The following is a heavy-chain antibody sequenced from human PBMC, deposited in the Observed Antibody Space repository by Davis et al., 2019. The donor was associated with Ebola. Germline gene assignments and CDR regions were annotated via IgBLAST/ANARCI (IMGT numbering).Heavy chain of an antibody. CDR2: ISGSGGST. D-gene: IGHD2-15*01. V-gene: IGHV3-23*01. CDR1: GFTFSSYA. CDR3: ARDAYSYCSGGSCYSLDAFDI. Sequence: GGSLRLSCAASGFTFSSYAMSWVRQAPGKGLEWVSAISGSGGSTYYADSVKGRFTISRDNAKNSLYLQMNSLRDEDTAVYYCARDAYSYCSGGSCYSLDAFDIWGQGTMVTVSS. J-gene: IGHJ3*02.